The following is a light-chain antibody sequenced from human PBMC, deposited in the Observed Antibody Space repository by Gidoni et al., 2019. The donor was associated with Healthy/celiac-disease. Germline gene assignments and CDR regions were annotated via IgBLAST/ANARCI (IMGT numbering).Light chain of an antibody. CDR1: QSVSSS. J-gene: IGKJ4*01. Sequence: EIVMTQSPATLSASPGERATLSCRASQSVSSSLAWYQQKPGQAPRLLIYGASTRATGIPARFSGSGSGTEFTLTNSSLQSEDFAVYYCQQYHNWPPSLTFGGGTKVEIK. V-gene: IGKV3-15*01. CDR3: QQYHNWPPSLT. CDR2: GAS.